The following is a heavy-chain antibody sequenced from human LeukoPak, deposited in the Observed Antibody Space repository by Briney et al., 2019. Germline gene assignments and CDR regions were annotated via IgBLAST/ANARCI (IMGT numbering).Heavy chain of an antibody. CDR2: ISSSNSII. D-gene: IGHD4-17*01. Sequence: PGGPLRLSCAASGFTFRSYCMNWVRQAPGKGLEWVSYISSSNSIIYYADSVKGRFTISRDNANNSLYLQMNGMRDEDTAVYYCARDPRDYGYFDYWGQGTLVTVSS. J-gene: IGHJ4*02. CDR1: GFTFRSYC. V-gene: IGHV3-48*02. CDR3: ARDPRDYGYFDY.